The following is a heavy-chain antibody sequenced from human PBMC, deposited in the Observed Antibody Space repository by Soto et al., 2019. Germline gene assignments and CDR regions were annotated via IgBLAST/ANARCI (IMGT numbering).Heavy chain of an antibody. V-gene: IGHV3-11*06. CDR1: GFTFSDYY. J-gene: IGHJ6*02. CDR2: ISSSSSYT. CDR3: ARGIPRRPDDYYYYYGMDV. D-gene: IGHD2-2*02. Sequence: LRLSCAASGFTFSDYYMSWIRQAPGKGLEWVSYISSSSSYTNYADSVKGRFTISRDNAKNSLYLQMNSLRAEDTAVYYCARGIPRRPDDYYYYYGMDVWGQGTTVTVSS.